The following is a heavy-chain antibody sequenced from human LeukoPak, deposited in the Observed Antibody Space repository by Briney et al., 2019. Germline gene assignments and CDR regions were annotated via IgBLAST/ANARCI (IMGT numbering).Heavy chain of an antibody. V-gene: IGHV4-30-2*01. CDR3: ARDSVDGYN. D-gene: IGHD5-24*01. CDR1: GGSISSGGYY. CDR2: IYHSGST. Sequence: SETLSLTCTVSGGSISSGGYYWSWIRQPPGKGLEWIGYIYHSGSTYYNPSLKSRVTISVDRSKNQFSLKLSSVTAADTAVYYCARDSVDGYNWGQGTLVTVSS. J-gene: IGHJ4*02.